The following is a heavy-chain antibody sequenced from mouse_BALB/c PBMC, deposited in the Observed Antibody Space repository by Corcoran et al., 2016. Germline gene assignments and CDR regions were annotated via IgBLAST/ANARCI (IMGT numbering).Heavy chain of an antibody. CDR2: ILPGSGST. Sequence: QVQLQQSGAELMKPGASVKISCKATGYTFSSYWIEWVKQRPGHGLEWIGEILPGSGSTNYNEKFKGKATFTADTSSNTAYMQLSNRTSEDSAGYYCARWGSSYGYWGQGTTLTVSS. D-gene: IGHD1-1*01. V-gene: IGHV1-9*01. CDR3: ARWGSSYGY. J-gene: IGHJ2*01. CDR1: GYTFSSYW.